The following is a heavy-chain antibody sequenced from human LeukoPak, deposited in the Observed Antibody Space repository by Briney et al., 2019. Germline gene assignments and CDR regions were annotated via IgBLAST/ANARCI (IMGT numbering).Heavy chain of an antibody. V-gene: IGHV4-59*02. D-gene: IGHD4-17*01. CDR1: GASVSSYY. Sequence: SETLSLTCTVSGASVSSYYWSWIRQPPGKGLEWIRYIYYSGSTNYNPFLKSRVTISVDTSKNHFSLKLSSVTAADTAVYYCARGPTVTTTAYWGQGTLVTVSS. J-gene: IGHJ4*02. CDR3: ARGPTVTTTAY. CDR2: IYYSGST.